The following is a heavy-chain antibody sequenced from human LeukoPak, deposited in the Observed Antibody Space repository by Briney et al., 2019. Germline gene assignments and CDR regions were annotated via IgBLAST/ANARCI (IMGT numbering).Heavy chain of an antibody. CDR1: GGSISSYY. V-gene: IGHV4-4*07. J-gene: IGHJ4*02. D-gene: IGHD3-3*01. CDR2: IYTSGST. CDR3: ARGNDFWSGFRTYYFDY. Sequence: PETLSLTCTVSGGSISSYYWSWIRQPAGKGLEWIGRIYTSGSTNYNPSLKSRVTMSVDTSKNQFSLKLSSVTAADTAVYYCARGNDFWSGFRTYYFDYWGQGTLVTVSS.